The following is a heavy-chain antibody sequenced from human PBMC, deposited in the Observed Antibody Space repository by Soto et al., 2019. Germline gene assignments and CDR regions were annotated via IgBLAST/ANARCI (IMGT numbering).Heavy chain of an antibody. D-gene: IGHD3-3*01. V-gene: IGHV4-30-4*01. CDR1: GGSISSGDYY. J-gene: IGHJ6*02. Sequence: SETLSLTCTVSGGSISSGDYYWSWVRQPPGKGLEWIGYIYYSGSTYYNPSLKSRVTISVDTSKNQFSLQLNSVTPEDTAVYYCARLRESYYVSPLYGMDVWGQGTTVTVSS. CDR2: IYYSGST. CDR3: ARLRESYYVSPLYGMDV.